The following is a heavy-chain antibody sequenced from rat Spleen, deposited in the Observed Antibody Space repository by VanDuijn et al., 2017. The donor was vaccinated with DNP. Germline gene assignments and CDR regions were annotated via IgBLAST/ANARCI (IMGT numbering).Heavy chain of an antibody. CDR1: GFTFSTFP. CDR3: TRYYDSFDY. CDR2: IDYDAGST. V-gene: IGHV5-46*01. Sequence: EVQLVESGGGLVQPGRSMKLSCTASGFTFSTFPMAWVRQTPTKGLEWVTYIDYDAGSTYYRDSVKGQFIISRDNAESVLYLQMNSLRSDDTATYYCTRYYDSFDYWGQGVMVTVSS. J-gene: IGHJ2*01. D-gene: IGHD1-1*01.